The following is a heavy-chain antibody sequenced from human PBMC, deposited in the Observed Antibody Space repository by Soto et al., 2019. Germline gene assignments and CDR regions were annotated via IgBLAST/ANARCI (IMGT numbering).Heavy chain of an antibody. Sequence: PGGSLRLSCAASGFTFSSYAMHWVRQAPGKGLEWVAVISYDGSNKYYADSVKGRFTISRDNSKNTLYLQMNSLRAEDTAVYYCARAHGIAAAGTMFETLAHHSYWGQGTLVTVSS. J-gene: IGHJ4*02. CDR1: GFTFSSYA. V-gene: IGHV3-30-3*01. CDR2: ISYDGSNK. D-gene: IGHD6-13*01. CDR3: ARAHGIAAAGTMFETLAHHSY.